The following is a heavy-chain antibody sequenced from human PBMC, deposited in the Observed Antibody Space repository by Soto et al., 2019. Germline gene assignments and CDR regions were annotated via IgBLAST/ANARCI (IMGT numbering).Heavy chain of an antibody. Sequence: WGSLRLSCAASGFTFISYAMSWVRQAPGKGLEWVSTISGSGGGTYYADSMKGRFTISRDNSKNTLYLQMYSLRVEDTAVYYCARESDHWGQGTLVTVSS. CDR1: GFTFISYA. V-gene: IGHV3-23*01. CDR2: ISGSGGGT. J-gene: IGHJ4*02. CDR3: ARESDH.